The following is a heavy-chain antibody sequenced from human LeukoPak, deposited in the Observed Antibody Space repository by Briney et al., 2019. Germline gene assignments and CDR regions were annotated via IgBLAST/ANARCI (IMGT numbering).Heavy chain of an antibody. Sequence: GGSLTLLCAASGLTFSQYSMTWVRPPPGKGREWVSSISSSGRYKYYADSVKGRFTIYRDNAEKSLYLQMSSLRADDTAVYYCASELGQVVLRGFFDYWGQGRLVSVSS. CDR2: ISSSGRYK. V-gene: IGHV3-21*01. J-gene: IGHJ4*02. D-gene: IGHD2-21*01. CDR1: GLTFSQYS. CDR3: ASELGQVVLRGFFDY.